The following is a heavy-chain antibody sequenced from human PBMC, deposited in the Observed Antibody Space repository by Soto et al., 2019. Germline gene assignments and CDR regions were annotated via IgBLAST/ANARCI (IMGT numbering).Heavy chain of an antibody. CDR1: GGSISSSTYY. J-gene: IGHJ4*02. Sequence: PSETLSLTCTVSGGSISSSTYYWGWMRQPPGKGLEWIASFFIGGITNFNPSLKSRVAISMDTSKNQFSLKLRSVTAADTAVYFCATLRGLGVVSPYFDYWGQGLMVTVSS. V-gene: IGHV4-39*07. CDR3: ATLRGLGVVSPYFDY. CDR2: FFIGGIT. D-gene: IGHD3-10*01.